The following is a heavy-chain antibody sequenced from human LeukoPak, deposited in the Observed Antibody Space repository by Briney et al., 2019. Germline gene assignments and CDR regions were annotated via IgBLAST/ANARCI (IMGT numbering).Heavy chain of an antibody. Sequence: PGGSLRLSCAASEFTFSSFAMSWVRQAPGRGLEWVSAISGSGVNTYYADSVKGRFTISRDNSKNTLYLQMNSLRAEDTAVHYCARPIVGAIRGAFDIWGQGTMVTVSS. CDR2: ISGSGVNT. J-gene: IGHJ3*02. D-gene: IGHD1-26*01. V-gene: IGHV3-23*01. CDR1: EFTFSSFA. CDR3: ARPIVGAIRGAFDI.